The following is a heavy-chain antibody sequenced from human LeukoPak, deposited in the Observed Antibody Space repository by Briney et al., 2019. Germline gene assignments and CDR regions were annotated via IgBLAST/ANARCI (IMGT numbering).Heavy chain of an antibody. CDR1: GGSVSSGSYY. D-gene: IGHD6-13*01. CDR3: AVSSSWYWPQTGY. Sequence: SETLSLTCTVSGGSVSSGSYYWSWIRQPPGKGLEWIGYIYYSGSTNYNPSLKSRVTISVDTSKNQFSLKLSSVTAADTAVYYCAVSSSWYWPQTGYWGQGTLVTVSS. V-gene: IGHV4-61*01. CDR2: IYYSGST. J-gene: IGHJ4*02.